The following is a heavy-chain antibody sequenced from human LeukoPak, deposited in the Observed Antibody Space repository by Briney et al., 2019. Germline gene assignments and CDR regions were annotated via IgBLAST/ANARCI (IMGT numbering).Heavy chain of an antibody. CDR3: ARVWYYDSTGYYYFDY. CDR2: IREDGGHT. D-gene: IGHD3-22*01. CDR1: GFTFTNHW. J-gene: IGHJ4*02. Sequence: GGSLRLSCVTSGFTFTNHWMSWVRQAPGKGLEWVANIREDGGHTNYVDSVKGRFTISRDNAKNSLFLQMNSLRAEDTAVYYCARVWYYDSTGYYYFDYWGQGTLVTVSS. V-gene: IGHV3-7*01.